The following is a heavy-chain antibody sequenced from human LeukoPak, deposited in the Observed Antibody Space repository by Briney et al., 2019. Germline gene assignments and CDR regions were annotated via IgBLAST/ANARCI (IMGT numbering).Heavy chain of an antibody. D-gene: IGHD3-22*01. J-gene: IGHJ4*02. V-gene: IGHV4-34*01. CDR2: INHSGST. CDR3: ARANKRYYDSSGYLGY. CDR1: GGSFSGYY. Sequence: KASETLSLTCAVYGGSFSGYYWSWIRQPPGKGLEWIGEINHSGSTNYNPSLKSRVTISVDTSKNQFSLKLSSVTAADTAVYYCARANKRYYDSSGYLGYWGQGTLVTVSS.